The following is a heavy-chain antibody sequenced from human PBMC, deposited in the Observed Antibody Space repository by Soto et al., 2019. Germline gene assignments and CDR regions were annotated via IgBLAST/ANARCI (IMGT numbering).Heavy chain of an antibody. CDR2: ISAYNGNT. Sequence: ASVKVSCKASGYTFTSYGISWVRQAPGQGLEWMGWISAYNGNTNYAQKLQGRVTMTTDTSTSTAYMELRSLRSDDTAVYYCARGRSELRYFDWLLPYYYGMDVWGQGTTVPVSS. D-gene: IGHD3-9*01. CDR3: ARGRSELRYFDWLLPYYYGMDV. V-gene: IGHV1-18*04. CDR1: GYTFTSYG. J-gene: IGHJ6*02.